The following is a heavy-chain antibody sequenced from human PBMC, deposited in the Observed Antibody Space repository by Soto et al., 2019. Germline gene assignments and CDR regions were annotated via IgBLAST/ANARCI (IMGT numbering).Heavy chain of an antibody. CDR2: IYYSGST. D-gene: IGHD6-13*01. Sequence: SETLSLTCTVSGGSISGGGYYWGWIRPHPGKGLEWIGYIYYSGSTYYNPSLKSRVTISVDTSKNQFSLKLSSVTAADTAVYYCARVSADSYYFDYWGQGTLVTVSS. J-gene: IGHJ4*02. CDR3: ARVSADSYYFDY. V-gene: IGHV4-31*03. CDR1: GGSISGGGYY.